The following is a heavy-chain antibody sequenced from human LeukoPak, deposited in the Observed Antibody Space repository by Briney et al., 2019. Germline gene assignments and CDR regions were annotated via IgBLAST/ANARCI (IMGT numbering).Heavy chain of an antibody. CDR1: GFTFSSYW. D-gene: IGHD2-2*01. CDR3: ARSSPRVVPAAIYYYYYGMDV. Sequence: GGSLRLSCAASGFTFSSYWMSWVRQAPGKGLEWVANIKQDGSGKYYVDSVKGRFTISRDNAKNSLYLQMNSLRAEDTAVYYCARSSPRVVPAAIYYYYYGMDVWGQGTTVTVSS. J-gene: IGHJ6*02. V-gene: IGHV3-7*01. CDR2: IKQDGSGK.